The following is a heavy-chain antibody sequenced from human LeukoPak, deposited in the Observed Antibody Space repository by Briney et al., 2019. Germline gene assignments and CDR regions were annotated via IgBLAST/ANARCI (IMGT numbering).Heavy chain of an antibody. CDR3: AKARGGRWLQFDLFDY. CDR2: ISWDGGST. D-gene: IGHD5-24*01. Sequence: PGGSLRLSCAASGFTFDDYTMHWVRQAPGKGLEWVSLISWDGGSTYYADSVKGRFTISRDNSKNSLYLQMNGLRTEDTALYYCAKARGGRWLQFDLFDYWGQGTLVTVSS. V-gene: IGHV3-43*01. J-gene: IGHJ4*02. CDR1: GFTFDDYT.